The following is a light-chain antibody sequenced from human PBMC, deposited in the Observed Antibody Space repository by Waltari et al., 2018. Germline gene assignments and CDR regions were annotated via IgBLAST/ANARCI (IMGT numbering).Light chain of an antibody. CDR3: QQTDSFPRT. CDR2: GAS. CDR1: QSISSY. J-gene: IGKJ1*01. V-gene: IGKV1-39*01. Sequence: DIVMTQSPSSLSASVGDRVTITCRASQSISSYLNWYQQKPGKAPKLLIYGASSLQSGVPPRFSGSGSGTDFTLTISSLQPEDFATYHCQQTDSFPRTFGQGTKVEIK.